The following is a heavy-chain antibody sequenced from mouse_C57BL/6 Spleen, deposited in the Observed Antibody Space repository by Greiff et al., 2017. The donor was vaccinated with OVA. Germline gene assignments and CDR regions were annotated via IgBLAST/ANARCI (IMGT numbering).Heavy chain of an antibody. CDR2: IDPETGGT. V-gene: IGHV1-15*01. CDR3: TREYDYDAWFAY. Sequence: VQLQQSGAELVRPGASVTLSCKASGYTFTDYEMHWVKQTPVHGLEWIGAIDPETGGTAYNQKFKGKAILTADKSSSTAYMELRSLTSEDSAVYYCTREYDYDAWFAYWGQGTLVTVSA. CDR1: GYTFTDYE. D-gene: IGHD2-4*01. J-gene: IGHJ3*01.